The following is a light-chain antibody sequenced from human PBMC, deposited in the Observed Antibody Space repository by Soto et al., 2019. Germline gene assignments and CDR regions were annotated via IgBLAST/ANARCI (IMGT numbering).Light chain of an antibody. CDR2: KAS. V-gene: IGKV1-5*03. Sequence: MTQSPATLSGSVGDRVTITCRASQTISSWLAWYQQKPGKAPKLLIYKASTLKSGVQSRFSGSYSGTEFTLTITSLQPEDFATYYCQQVNSYPITFGQGTRLEIK. CDR1: QTISSW. CDR3: QQVNSYPIT. J-gene: IGKJ5*01.